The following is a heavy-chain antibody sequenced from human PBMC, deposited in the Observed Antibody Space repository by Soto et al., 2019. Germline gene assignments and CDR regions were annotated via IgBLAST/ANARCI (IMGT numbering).Heavy chain of an antibody. D-gene: IGHD3-10*01. CDR2: ISSSSSYI. CDR3: AREVPPPLRQLDY. V-gene: IGHV3-21*01. CDR1: GFTFSSYS. Sequence: GSLRLSCAASGFTFSSYSMDWVRQAPGKGLEWVSSISSSSSYIYYADSVKGRFTISRDNAKNPLYLQMNSLRAEDTAVYYCAREVPPPLRQLDYWGQGTLVTVSS. J-gene: IGHJ4*02.